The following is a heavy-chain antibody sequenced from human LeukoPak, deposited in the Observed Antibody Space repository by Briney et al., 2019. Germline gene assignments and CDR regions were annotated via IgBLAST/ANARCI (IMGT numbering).Heavy chain of an antibody. CDR2: ISAYNGYT. CDR1: GYTFKNYG. CDR3: ARDSGLGLFGV. J-gene: IGHJ3*01. Sequence: ASVKVSCKASGYTFKNYGISWVRQAPGQGLEWMGWISAYNGYTKYAQKVQDRVSMTTDTSTSTAHLELRSLRSEDTAIYYCARDSGLGLFGVWGQGTVVTVSS. V-gene: IGHV1-18*01. D-gene: IGHD3/OR15-3a*01.